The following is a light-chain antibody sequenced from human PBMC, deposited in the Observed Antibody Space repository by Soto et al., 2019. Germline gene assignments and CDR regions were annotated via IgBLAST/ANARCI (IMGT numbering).Light chain of an antibody. Sequence: EIVLTQSPGTRSLSPGERATLSCRPSQSVSNNYLAGYQQKPGQAPRLLIYGASNRATGIPDRFSGSGSGTDFTLTISRLEPEDFAVYYCQQYGSSGTFGQGTKVEIK. CDR1: QSVSNNY. J-gene: IGKJ1*01. CDR3: QQYGSSGT. V-gene: IGKV3-20*01. CDR2: GAS.